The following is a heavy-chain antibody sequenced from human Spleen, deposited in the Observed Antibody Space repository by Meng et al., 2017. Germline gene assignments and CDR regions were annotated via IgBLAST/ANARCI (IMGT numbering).Heavy chain of an antibody. V-gene: IGHV6-1*01. CDR2: TYYRSKWFN. Sequence: SCAISGDSVSRNIVAWSWIRQSPSRGLEWLGRTYYRSKWFNEYAVFVESRITISADTSKNLVSLQLSSVTPEDTAVYYCVRGITVAGRFDYWARG. D-gene: IGHD6-19*01. CDR3: VRGITVAGRFDY. J-gene: IGHJ4*02. CDR1: GDSVSRNIVA.